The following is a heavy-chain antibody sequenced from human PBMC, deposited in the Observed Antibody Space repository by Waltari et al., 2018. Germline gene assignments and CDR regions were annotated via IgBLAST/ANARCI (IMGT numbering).Heavy chain of an antibody. CDR1: GGTFGNLA. CDR2: VIPILRRP. CDR3: AKVAVKHNALDV. D-gene: IGHD1-1*01. Sequence: QVQLVQSGAEVKKPGSSVKVSCKASGGTFGNLAISWVRQAPGRGLEWMGRVIPILRRPNYAQNFQGRVTITADRSTNTAYMELNSLTSGDTAVYYCAKVAVKHNALDVWGQGTSVTVSS. J-gene: IGHJ6*02. V-gene: IGHV1-69*09.